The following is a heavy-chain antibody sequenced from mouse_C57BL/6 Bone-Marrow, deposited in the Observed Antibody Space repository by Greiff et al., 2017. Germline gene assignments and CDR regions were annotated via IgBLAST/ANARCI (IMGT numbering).Heavy chain of an antibody. D-gene: IGHD4-1*01. CDR1: GYAFSSSW. CDR2: IYPGDGDT. CDR3: ARPNWEYFDV. Sequence: VQLQQSGPELVKPGASVKISCKASGYAFSSSWMNWVKQRPGKGLEWIGRIYPGDGDTNYNGKFKGKATLTADKSSSTAYMQLSSLTSEDSAVXFCARPNWEYFDVWGTGTTVTVSS. V-gene: IGHV1-82*01. J-gene: IGHJ1*03.